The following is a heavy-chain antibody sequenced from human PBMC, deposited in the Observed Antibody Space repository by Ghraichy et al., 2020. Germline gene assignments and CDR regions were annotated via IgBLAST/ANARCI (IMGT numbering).Heavy chain of an antibody. D-gene: IGHD6-19*01. J-gene: IGHJ4*02. CDR1: GYTFTSYG. V-gene: IGHV1-18*01. CDR3: ARDGSWTSSGWFNLVDY. Sequence: ASVKVSCKASGYTFTSYGISWVRQAPGQGLEWMGWISAYNGDTNYAQKLQGRVTMTTDTSTSTVYMELRSLRSDDTAVYYCARDGSWTSSGWFNLVDYWGQGTLVTVSS. CDR2: ISAYNGDT.